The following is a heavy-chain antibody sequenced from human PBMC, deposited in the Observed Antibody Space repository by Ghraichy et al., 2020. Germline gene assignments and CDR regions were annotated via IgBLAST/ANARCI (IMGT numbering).Heavy chain of an antibody. CDR3: ARVAFLGLRSLYYGMDV. CDR2: ISSSSSYI. D-gene: IGHD5-12*01. J-gene: IGHJ6*02. Sequence: GESLNISCAASGFTFSSYSMNWVRQAPGKGLEWVSSISSSSSYIYYADSVKGRFTISRDNAKNSLYLQMNSLRAEDTAVYYCARVAFLGLRSLYYGMDVWGQGTTVTVSS. CDR1: GFTFSSYS. V-gene: IGHV3-21*01.